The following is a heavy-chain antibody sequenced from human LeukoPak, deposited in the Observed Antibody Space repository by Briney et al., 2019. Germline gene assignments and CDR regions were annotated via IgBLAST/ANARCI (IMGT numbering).Heavy chain of an antibody. CDR2: IYHSGST. Sequence: SETLSLTCAVSGYSISSGYYWGWIRRPPGKGLGWFGSIYHSGSTYYNPSLKSRVTISVDTSKNQFSLKLSSVTAADTAVYYCARHLYDFWSGYLNWFDPWGQGTLVTVSS. V-gene: IGHV4-38-2*01. CDR3: ARHLYDFWSGYLNWFDP. CDR1: GYSISSGYY. J-gene: IGHJ5*02. D-gene: IGHD3-3*01.